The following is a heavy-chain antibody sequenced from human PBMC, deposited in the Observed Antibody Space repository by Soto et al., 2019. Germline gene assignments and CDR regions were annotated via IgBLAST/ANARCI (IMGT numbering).Heavy chain of an antibody. D-gene: IGHD6-19*01. CDR1: GFTFSSYG. Sequence: GGSLRLSCAASGFTFSSYGMHWVRQAPGKGLEWVAVISYDGSNKYYADSVKGRFTISRDNSKNTLYLQMNSLRAEDTAVYYCAKDVYSSGSRDFDYWGQGTLVTVSS. J-gene: IGHJ4*02. CDR3: AKDVYSSGSRDFDY. V-gene: IGHV3-30*18. CDR2: ISYDGSNK.